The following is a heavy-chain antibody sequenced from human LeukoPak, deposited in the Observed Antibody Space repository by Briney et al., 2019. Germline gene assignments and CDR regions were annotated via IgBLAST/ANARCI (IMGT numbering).Heavy chain of an antibody. D-gene: IGHD1-14*01. V-gene: IGHV1-18*01. Sequence: GASVKVSCKASGGTFSSYGISWVRQAPGQGLEWMGWISAYNGNTNYAQKLQGRVTMTTDTSTSTAYMELRSLRSDDTAVYYCAREVNPGGLDAFDIWGQGTMVTVSS. CDR1: GGTFSSYG. J-gene: IGHJ3*02. CDR2: ISAYNGNT. CDR3: AREVNPGGLDAFDI.